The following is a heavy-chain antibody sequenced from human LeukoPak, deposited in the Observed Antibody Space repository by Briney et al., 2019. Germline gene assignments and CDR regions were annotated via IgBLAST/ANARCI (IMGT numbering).Heavy chain of an antibody. Sequence: PAGSLLPLTAASGFTFSIYASNWVRQAPGKGLEWVSVITGSGSSTYYADSVKGRFTNSRDNSKNTLYLQMNSLRAEDTAVYYCAKDSTPGKAQDQGYWGQGTLVTVSS. CDR3: AKDSTPGKAQDQGY. CDR2: ITGSGSST. CDR1: GFTFSIYA. J-gene: IGHJ4*02. V-gene: IGHV3-23*01. D-gene: IGHD1-26*01.